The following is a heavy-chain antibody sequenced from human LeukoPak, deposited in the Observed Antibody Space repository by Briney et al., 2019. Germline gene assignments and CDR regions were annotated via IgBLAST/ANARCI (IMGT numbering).Heavy chain of an antibody. V-gene: IGHV3-30*02. CDR3: AKDLGYSSSYNITLLDY. Sequence: GGSLRLSCAASGFTFSSYGMHWVRQAPGKGLEWVAFIRYDGSNKYYADSVKGRFTISRDNSKNTLYLQINSLKAEDTAVYYCAKDLGYSSSYNITLLDYWGQGTLVTVSS. J-gene: IGHJ4*02. D-gene: IGHD6-6*01. CDR1: GFTFSSYG. CDR2: IRYDGSNK.